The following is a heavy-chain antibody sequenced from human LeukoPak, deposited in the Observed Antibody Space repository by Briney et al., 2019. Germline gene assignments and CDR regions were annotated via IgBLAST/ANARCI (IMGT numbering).Heavy chain of an antibody. CDR3: ARVPSMYGGWEFYS. D-gene: IGHD3-10*02. Sequence: PGGTLRLSCAASGFTLSSYWMTWVRQAPGKGRGGVANIMQDGSEKYYVDSVKGRFTISRDNAKNSLYLQMSSLRAEDTAVYYFARVPSMYGGWEFYSRGQGDLVTVSS. V-gene: IGHV3-7*04. J-gene: IGHJ4*02. CDR1: GFTLSSYW. CDR2: IMQDGSEK.